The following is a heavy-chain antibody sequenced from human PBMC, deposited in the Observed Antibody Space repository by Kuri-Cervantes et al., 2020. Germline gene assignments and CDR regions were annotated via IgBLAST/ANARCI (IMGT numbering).Heavy chain of an antibody. CDR2: IYYSGST. CDR3: ARDRRLVTPIDAFDI. D-gene: IGHD3-9*01. Sequence: SETLSLTCTVSGGSISRGGYYWSWIRQPPGKGLEWIGYIYYSGSTNYNPSLKSRVTISVDTSKNQFSLKLSSVTAADTAVYYCARDRRLVTPIDAFDIWGQGTMVTVSS. V-gene: IGHV4-61*08. CDR1: GGSISRGGYY. J-gene: IGHJ3*02.